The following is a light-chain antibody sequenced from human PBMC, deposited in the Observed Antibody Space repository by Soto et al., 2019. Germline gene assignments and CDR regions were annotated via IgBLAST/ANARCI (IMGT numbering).Light chain of an antibody. J-gene: IGKJ5*01. CDR3: QQYGNTPQIT. Sequence: EIVSTQSRATLSVSPGERATLSCRSSQSVKNNYLAWYQQKPGQAPGLLISGASSRTTGIPDRFSGSGSGTDFTLTISRLEPEDFAVYYCQQYGNTPQITFGQGTRLEIK. CDR2: GAS. CDR1: QSVKNNY. V-gene: IGKV3-20*01.